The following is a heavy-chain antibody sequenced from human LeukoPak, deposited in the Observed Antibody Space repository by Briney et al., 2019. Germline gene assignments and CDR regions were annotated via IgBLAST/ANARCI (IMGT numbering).Heavy chain of an antibody. CDR2: IYYSGSI. CDR1: GGSISSYY. CDR3: ARVRTKFLFRPLAPGYYYMDV. Sequence: SETLSLTCTVSGGSISSYYWSWIRQPPGKGLEWIGYIYYSGSINYNPSLKSRVTISVDTSKNQFSLKLSSVTAADTAVYYCARVRTKFLFRPLAPGYYYMDVWGKGTTVTVSS. V-gene: IGHV4-59*01. J-gene: IGHJ6*03. D-gene: IGHD2-21*01.